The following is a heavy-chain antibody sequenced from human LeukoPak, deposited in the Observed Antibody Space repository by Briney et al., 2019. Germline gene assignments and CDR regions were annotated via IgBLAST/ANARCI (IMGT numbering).Heavy chain of an antibody. Sequence: SETLSLTCTVSGGSISSYYWSWIRQPPGKGLEWIGYIYYSGSTNYNPSLKSRVTISVDTSKNQFSLKLSSVTAADTAVYYCARYTWELLYVDYWGQGTLVTVSS. CDR2: IYYSGST. CDR1: GGSISSYY. CDR3: ARYTWELLYVDY. V-gene: IGHV4-59*01. D-gene: IGHD1-26*01. J-gene: IGHJ4*02.